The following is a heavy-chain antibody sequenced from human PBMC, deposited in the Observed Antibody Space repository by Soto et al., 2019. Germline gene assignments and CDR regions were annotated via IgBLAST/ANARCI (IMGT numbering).Heavy chain of an antibody. D-gene: IGHD2-15*01. Sequence: ASVKVSCKASGYTFTGYYMHWVRQAPGQGLEWMGWINPNSGGTNYAQKLQGRVTMTRDTSTSTAYMELRSLTSDDTAVYYCAKEYTAHCSGGSCYDWFDPWGQGTLVTVSS. CDR1: GYTFTGYY. CDR2: INPNSGGT. J-gene: IGHJ5*02. V-gene: IGHV1-2*02. CDR3: AKEYTAHCSGGSCYDWFDP.